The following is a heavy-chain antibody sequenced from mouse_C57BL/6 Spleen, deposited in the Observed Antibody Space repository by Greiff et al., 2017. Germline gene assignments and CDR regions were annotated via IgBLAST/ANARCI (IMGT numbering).Heavy chain of an antibody. J-gene: IGHJ4*01. CDR1: GYAFSSYW. D-gene: IGHD1-1*01. V-gene: IGHV1-80*01. CDR2: IYPGVGDT. Sequence: VQLVESGAELVKPGASVKISCKASGYAFSSYWMNWVKQRPGKGLEWIGQIYPGVGDTNYNGKFKGKATLTADKSSSTAYMQLSSLTTEDSAVYFGVREDYYGSSYAMDFWGQGTSVTVSS. CDR3: VREDYYGSSYAMDF.